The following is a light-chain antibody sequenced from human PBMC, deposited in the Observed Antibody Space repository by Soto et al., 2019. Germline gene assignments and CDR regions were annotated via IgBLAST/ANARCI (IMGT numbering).Light chain of an antibody. V-gene: IGKV1-39*01. CDR3: QQTYTFPWT. J-gene: IGKJ1*01. CDR1: QGISDY. Sequence: DIRMTQSPSSLSACVGDTVTITCRASQGISDYLSWFQHKPGEAPKLLIYTASSLQGGVPLRFSGAGSRTDFSLTISGLQPEDSATYYCQQTYTFPWTFGQGTRVDIK. CDR2: TAS.